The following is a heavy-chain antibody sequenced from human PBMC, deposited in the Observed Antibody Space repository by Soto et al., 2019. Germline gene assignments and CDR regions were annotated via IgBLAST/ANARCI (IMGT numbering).Heavy chain of an antibody. V-gene: IGHV4-39*01. CDR3: ARHHYYDSSLNLYYFDY. D-gene: IGHD3-22*01. CDR2: IYYSGST. CDR1: GGSISSSSYY. J-gene: IGHJ4*02. Sequence: QLQLQESGPGLVKPSETLSLTCTVSGGSISSSSYYWGWIRQPPGKGLEWIGSIYYSGSTYYNPSLKSRVTISVDTSKNQFSLKLSSVTAADTAVYYCARHHYYDSSLNLYYFDYWGQGTLVTVSS.